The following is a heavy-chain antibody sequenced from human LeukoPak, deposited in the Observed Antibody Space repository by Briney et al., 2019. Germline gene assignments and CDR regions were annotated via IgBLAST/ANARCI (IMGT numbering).Heavy chain of an antibody. Sequence: PSETLSLTCTVSGGSISSGSYYWSWIRQPAGKGLEWIGRIYTSGSTNYNPSVKSRVAISVDTSKNQFSLKLSSVTAADTAVYYCARETRRAAAGTWGQGTLVTVSS. D-gene: IGHD6-13*01. J-gene: IGHJ4*02. CDR3: ARETRRAAAGT. CDR2: IYTSGST. CDR1: GGSISSGSYY. V-gene: IGHV4-61*02.